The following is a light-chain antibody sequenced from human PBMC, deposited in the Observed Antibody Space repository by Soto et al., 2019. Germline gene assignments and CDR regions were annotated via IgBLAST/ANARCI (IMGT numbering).Light chain of an antibody. J-gene: IGKJ4*01. CDR2: AAS. CDR1: QNIRNY. Sequence: DSLMTPSPSSLSASAGDRVNISCRASQNIRNYLTWYQRRPGKPPQLLIYAASSLPSGVPLRFTGSGSGTDFTLTINSLQPEDIATYYCQQSFSIPLTFGGGTKVVIK. V-gene: IGKV1-39*01. CDR3: QQSFSIPLT.